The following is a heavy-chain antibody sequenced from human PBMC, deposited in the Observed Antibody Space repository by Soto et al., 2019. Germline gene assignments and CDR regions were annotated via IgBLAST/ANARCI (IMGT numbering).Heavy chain of an antibody. D-gene: IGHD3-16*01. Sequence: SETLSLTCAVYGGSFSGYCWSWIRQPPGKGLEWIGEINHSGSTNYNPSLKSRVTISVDTSKNQFSLKLSSVTAADTAVYYCARMILGEYYYYYMDAWGKGTTVTSP. J-gene: IGHJ6*03. CDR2: INHSGST. CDR3: ARMILGEYYYYYMDA. CDR1: GGSFSGYC. V-gene: IGHV4-34*01.